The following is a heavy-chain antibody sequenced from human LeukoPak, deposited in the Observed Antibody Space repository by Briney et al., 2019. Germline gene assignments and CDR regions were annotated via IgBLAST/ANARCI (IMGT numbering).Heavy chain of an antibody. J-gene: IGHJ3*02. Sequence: GGSLRLSCAASGFTFTCCGMHWVRQASGKGLEWVAAISSSDGNSKYYADSVKGRFTISRDNSKNTVYLQMNSLRAEDTAVYYCARNQDYGVYNSVGAFDIWGQGTMVTVSS. CDR1: GFTFTCCG. V-gene: IGHV3-30*03. D-gene: IGHD4-17*01. CDR3: ARNQDYGVYNSVGAFDI. CDR2: ISSSDGNSK.